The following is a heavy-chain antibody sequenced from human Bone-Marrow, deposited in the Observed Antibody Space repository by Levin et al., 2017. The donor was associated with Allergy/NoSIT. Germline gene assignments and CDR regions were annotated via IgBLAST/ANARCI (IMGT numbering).Heavy chain of an antibody. CDR1: GDSISRYY. CDR2: IYYSGST. Sequence: SETLSLTCTVSGDSISRYYWSWIRQPPGKGLECIGYIYYSGSTNYNPSLKSRVTISVDTSKNQFSLDLNFVTAADTAVYYCARDAQTSPTRNYGMDVWGQGTTVTVSS. V-gene: IGHV4-59*01. CDR3: ARDAQTSPTRNYGMDV. J-gene: IGHJ6*02.